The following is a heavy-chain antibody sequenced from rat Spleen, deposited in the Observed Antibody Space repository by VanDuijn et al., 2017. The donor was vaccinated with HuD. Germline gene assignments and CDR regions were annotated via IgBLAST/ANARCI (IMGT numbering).Heavy chain of an antibody. V-gene: IGHV5-19*01. J-gene: IGHJ2*01. Sequence: EVQLVESDGGLVQPGRSLKLSCAASGFTFSNYGIHWIRQAPTKGLEWVASISPSGGTTYYRDSVKGRFTISRHNAKSALYLQMDSLRSDDTAIYYCTTDPYWGQGVMVTVSS. CDR1: GFTFSNYG. CDR3: TTDPY. CDR2: ISPSGGTT.